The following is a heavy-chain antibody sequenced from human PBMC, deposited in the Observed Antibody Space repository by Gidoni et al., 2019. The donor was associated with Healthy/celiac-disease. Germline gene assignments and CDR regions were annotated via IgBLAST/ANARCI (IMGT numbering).Heavy chain of an antibody. CDR2: IYYSGST. J-gene: IGHJ4*02. V-gene: IGHV4-31*03. Sequence: QVQLQESGPGLVKPSQTLSLTCTVSGGSISSGGYYWSLIRQHPGKGLEWIGYIYYSGSTYYNPSLKSRVTISVDTSKNQFSLKLSSVTAADTAVYYCARVPRNHDYSNYLAAGDYWGQGTLVTVSS. CDR1: GGSISSGGYY. CDR3: ARVPRNHDYSNYLAAGDY. D-gene: IGHD4-4*01.